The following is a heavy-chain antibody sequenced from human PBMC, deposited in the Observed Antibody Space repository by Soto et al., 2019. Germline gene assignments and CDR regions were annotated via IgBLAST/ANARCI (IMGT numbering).Heavy chain of an antibody. J-gene: IGHJ4*02. CDR1: AGSISSYD. V-gene: IGHV4-59*01. CDR3: ARGRIQLWYPFDY. Sequence: SETLSLTRTVSAGSISSYDWSWIRQPPGKGLEWIGYIYYSGSTNYNPSLKSRVTISVDTSKNQFSLKLSSVTAADTAVYYCARGRIQLWYPFDYWGQGTLVTVSS. CDR2: IYYSGST. D-gene: IGHD5-18*01.